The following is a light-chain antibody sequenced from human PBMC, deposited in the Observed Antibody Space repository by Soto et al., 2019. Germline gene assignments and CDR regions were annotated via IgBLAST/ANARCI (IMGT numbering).Light chain of an antibody. J-gene: IGLJ1*01. Sequence: QSVLTQPASVSGSPGQSITISCTGTSSDVGGFNYVSWYQQFPGKAPKLMIYEVSNRPSGVSNRFSGSKSGNTASLTISRLQAEDVGDYYCSSYTTSNTLVFGTGTKVT. V-gene: IGLV2-14*01. CDR1: SSDVGGFNY. CDR3: SSYTTSNTLV. CDR2: EVS.